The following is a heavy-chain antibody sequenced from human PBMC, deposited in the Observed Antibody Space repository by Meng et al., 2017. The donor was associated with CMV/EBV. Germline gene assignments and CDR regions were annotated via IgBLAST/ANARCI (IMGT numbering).Heavy chain of an antibody. D-gene: IGHD4-17*01. CDR3: TRDAHLTTVTPNWFDP. CDR2: INPNSGGT. Sequence: QVEPGESGAEVKKPGASVKVSGKVSGYTFTGYYMHWVRQAPGQGLEWMGWINPNSGGTNYAQKFQGRVTMTRDTSISTAYMELSRLRSDDTAVYYCTRDAHLTTVTPNWFDPWGQGTLVTVSS. V-gene: IGHV1-2*02. CDR1: GYTFTGYY. J-gene: IGHJ5*02.